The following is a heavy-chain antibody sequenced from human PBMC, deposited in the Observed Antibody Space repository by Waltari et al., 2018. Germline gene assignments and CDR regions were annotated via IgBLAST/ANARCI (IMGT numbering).Heavy chain of an antibody. J-gene: IGHJ4*02. CDR2: IYYSGST. CDR1: GGSISSHY. Sequence: QVQLQESGPGLVKPSETLSLTCTVSGGSISSHYWSWIRQPPGKGLEWIGYIYYSGSTNYNPSLKSRVTISVDTSKNQFSLKLSSVTAADTAVYYCARDMITFGGVIVIGYWGQ. CDR3: ARDMITFGGVIVIGY. D-gene: IGHD3-16*02. V-gene: IGHV4-59*11.